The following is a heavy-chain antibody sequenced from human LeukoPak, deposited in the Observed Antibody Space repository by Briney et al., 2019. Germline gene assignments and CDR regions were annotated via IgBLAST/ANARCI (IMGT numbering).Heavy chain of an antibody. Sequence: PSETLSRTGAVYGGSFSGYYWSWIRQPPGKGLEWLGEINHSGSTNYNPSLKSRVTISVDTSKNQFSLKLSSVTAADTAVYYCARGQGGSYYYYYYYMDVWGKGSTVTVSS. V-gene: IGHV4-34*01. D-gene: IGHD1-26*01. CDR1: GGSFSGYY. CDR3: ARGQGGSYYYYYYYMDV. J-gene: IGHJ6*03. CDR2: INHSGST.